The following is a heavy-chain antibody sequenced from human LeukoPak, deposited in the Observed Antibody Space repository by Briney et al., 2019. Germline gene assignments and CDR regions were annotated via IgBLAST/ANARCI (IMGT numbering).Heavy chain of an antibody. CDR3: AKHSHDGSAPYYEVQLDY. Sequence: GGSLRLSCAASGFTFSSYGMSWVRQAPGKGLEWVSAISGSGGSTYYANSVKGRFTISRDNSKNTVYLQMNSLRAEDTAIYYCAKHSHDGSAPYYEVQLDYWGQGTLVTVSS. CDR1: GFTFSSYG. D-gene: IGHD3-22*01. CDR2: ISGSGGST. V-gene: IGHV3-23*01. J-gene: IGHJ4*02.